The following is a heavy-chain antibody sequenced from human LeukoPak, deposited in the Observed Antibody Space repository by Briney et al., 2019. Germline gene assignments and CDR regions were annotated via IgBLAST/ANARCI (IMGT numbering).Heavy chain of an antibody. Sequence: PGGSLRLSCAASGFTFSSYSMNWVRQAPGKGLEWVSSISSSSSYIYYADPVKGRFTISRDNAKNSLYLQMNSLRAEDTAVYYCARRITIFGVATWFDPWGQGTLVTVSS. CDR2: ISSSSSYI. D-gene: IGHD3-3*01. CDR1: GFTFSSYS. J-gene: IGHJ5*02. V-gene: IGHV3-21*04. CDR3: ARRITIFGVATWFDP.